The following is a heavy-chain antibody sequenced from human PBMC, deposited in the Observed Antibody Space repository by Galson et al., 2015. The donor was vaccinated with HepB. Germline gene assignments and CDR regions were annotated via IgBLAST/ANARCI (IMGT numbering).Heavy chain of an antibody. Sequence: SVKVSCKASGYTFTSYAMNWVRQAPGQGLEWMGWINPNSGGTNYAQKFQGRVTMTRDTSISTAYMELSRLRSDDTAVYYCARDIKTYYDFWSGSSPFDIWGQGTMVTVSS. CDR1: GYTFTSYA. CDR3: ARDIKTYYDFWSGSSPFDI. V-gene: IGHV1-2*02. J-gene: IGHJ3*02. D-gene: IGHD3-3*01. CDR2: INPNSGGT.